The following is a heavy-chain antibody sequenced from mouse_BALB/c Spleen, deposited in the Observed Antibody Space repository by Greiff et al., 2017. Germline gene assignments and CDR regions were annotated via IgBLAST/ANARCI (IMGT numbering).Heavy chain of an antibody. V-gene: IGHV1S81*02. D-gene: IGHD4-1*01. J-gene: IGHJ2*01. Sequence: VQLQQPGAELVKPGASVKLSCKASGYTFTSYWMHWVKQRPGQGLEWIGEINPSNGRTNYNEKFKSKATLTVDKSSSTAYMQLSSLTSEDSAVYYCAPLGFDYWGQGTTLTVSS. CDR3: APLGFDY. CDR2: INPSNGRT. CDR1: GYTFTSYW.